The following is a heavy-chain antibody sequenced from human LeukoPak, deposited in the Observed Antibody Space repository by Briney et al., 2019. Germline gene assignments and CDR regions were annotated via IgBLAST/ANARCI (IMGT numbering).Heavy chain of an antibody. CDR2: INEDGSIT. CDR3: GRDLGGRWSY. Sequence: QTGGSLRLSCAVSGFTFRTYWMHWVRQVPGEGLVWVSRINEDGSITSYADSVTGRFTISRDNAQNTLYLQMNSLSAEDTAVYYRGRDLGGRWSYWGQGALVTVSS. J-gene: IGHJ4*02. D-gene: IGHD3-16*01. V-gene: IGHV3-74*01. CDR1: GFTFRTYW.